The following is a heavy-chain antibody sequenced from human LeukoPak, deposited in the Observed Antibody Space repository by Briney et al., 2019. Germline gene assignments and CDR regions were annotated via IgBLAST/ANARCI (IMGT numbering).Heavy chain of an antibody. CDR2: IYYSGST. CDR1: GGSISSSSYY. J-gene: IGHJ4*02. V-gene: IGHV4-39*01. D-gene: IGHD5-18*01. Sequence: PSETLSLTCTVSGGSISSSSYYWGWIRQPPGKGLEWVGSIYYSGSTYYNPSLKSRVTISVDTSNNQFSLKLSSVTAADTAVYYCASLPTIYHTAMASYWGQGTLVTVSS. CDR3: ASLPTIYHTAMASY.